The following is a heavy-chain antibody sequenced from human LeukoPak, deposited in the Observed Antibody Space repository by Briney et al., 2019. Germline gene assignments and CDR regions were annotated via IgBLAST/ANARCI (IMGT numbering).Heavy chain of an antibody. CDR2: INHSGST. CDR3: ARGGQTLYYYYYYGMDV. Sequence: SETLSLTCAVYGGSFSGYYWSWIRQPPGKGLEWIGEINHSGSTNYNPSLKSRVTISVDTSKNQFSLKLSSVTAADTAVYYCARGGQTLYYYYYYGMDVWGQGTTVTVSS. J-gene: IGHJ6*02. D-gene: IGHD3-10*01. CDR1: GGSFSGYY. V-gene: IGHV4-34*01.